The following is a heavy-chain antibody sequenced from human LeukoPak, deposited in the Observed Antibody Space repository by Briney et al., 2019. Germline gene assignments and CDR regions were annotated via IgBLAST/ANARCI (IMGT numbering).Heavy chain of an antibody. CDR1: GFTFSSYG. J-gene: IGHJ4*02. V-gene: IGHV3-30*18. CDR3: AKDVYVGFGELLFPLGY. Sequence: GGSLRPSCAAPGFTFSSYGMPWVRKAPGKGLGWVAVISYDGSNKYYADSVKGRFTISRDNSKNTLYLQMNSLRAEDTAVYYCAKDVYVGFGELLFPLGYWGQGTLVTVSS. CDR2: ISYDGSNK. D-gene: IGHD3-10*01.